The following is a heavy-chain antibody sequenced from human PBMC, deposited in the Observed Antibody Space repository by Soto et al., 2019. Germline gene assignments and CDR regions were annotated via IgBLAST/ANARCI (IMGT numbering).Heavy chain of an antibody. V-gene: IGHV1-3*01. D-gene: IGHD3-9*01. CDR3: GIDVPVPYYDFSTASDAFDI. CDR1: GYTFTSYA. Sequence: GASVKVSWKASGYTFTSYAMHWVRQAPGQRLEWMGWINAGNGNTKYSQKFQGRVTITRDTSASTAYMELSSRRSEDTAVYYCGIDVPVPYYDFSTASDAFDIWGQATMVPV. J-gene: IGHJ3*02. CDR2: INAGNGNT.